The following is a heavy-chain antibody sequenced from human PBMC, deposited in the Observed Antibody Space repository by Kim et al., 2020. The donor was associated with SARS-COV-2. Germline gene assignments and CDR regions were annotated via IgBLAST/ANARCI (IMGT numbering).Heavy chain of an antibody. CDR2: INHSGST. D-gene: IGHD6-13*01. CDR3: ARGQRIAAGLDY. CDR1: GGSFSGYY. J-gene: IGHJ4*02. Sequence: SETLSLTCAVHGGSFSGYYWSWIRQPPGKGLEWIGEINHSGSTNYNPSLKSRVTISVDTSKNQFSLKLSSVTAADTAVYYCARGQRIAAGLDYWGQGTLVTVSS. V-gene: IGHV4-34*01.